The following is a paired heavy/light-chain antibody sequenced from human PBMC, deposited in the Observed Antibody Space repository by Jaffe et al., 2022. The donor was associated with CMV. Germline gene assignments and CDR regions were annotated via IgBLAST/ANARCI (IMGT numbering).Heavy chain of an antibody. CDR1: GFTFSTYG. CDR3: AKPSFEWEVLRGTYGMDV. CDR2: ISYDGSNK. D-gene: IGHD1-26*01. Sequence: QVQLVESGGGVVQPGRSLRLSCAASGFTFSTYGMHWVRQAPGKGLEWVALISYDGSNKFYTDFVKGRFTISRDNSNNTLYLQMNSLRAEDTAVYYCAKPSFEWEVLRGTYGMDVWGQGTTVIVSS. V-gene: IGHV3-30*18. J-gene: IGHJ6*02.
Light chain of an antibody. CDR1: SSNIGNFN. Sequence: QSVLTQPPSTSGTPGQRVSISCYGSSSNIGNFNVNWYQQLPGTAPKLLIYSNNQRPSGVPDRFSGSKSGTSASLAISGLQSEDEAVYYCAAWDDSLKGVLFGGGTKLTVL. V-gene: IGLV1-44*01. CDR3: AAWDDSLKGVL. CDR2: SNN. J-gene: IGLJ2*01.